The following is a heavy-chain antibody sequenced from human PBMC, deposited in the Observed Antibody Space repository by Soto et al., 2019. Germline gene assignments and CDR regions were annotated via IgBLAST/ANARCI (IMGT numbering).Heavy chain of an antibody. D-gene: IGHD6-13*01. CDR1: GFTFSSYA. Sequence: PGGSLRLSCAASGFTFSSYAMHWVRQAPGKGLEYVSAISSNGGSTYYANSVKGRFTISRDNSKNTLYLQMGSLRAEDMAVYYCARTQGIAAAGLDYWGQGTLVTVSS. CDR3: ARTQGIAAAGLDY. J-gene: IGHJ4*02. V-gene: IGHV3-64*01. CDR2: ISSNGGST.